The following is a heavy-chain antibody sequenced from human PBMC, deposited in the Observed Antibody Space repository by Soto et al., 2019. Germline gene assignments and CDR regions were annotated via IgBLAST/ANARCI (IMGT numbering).Heavy chain of an antibody. CDR2: IIPIFGTA. V-gene: IGHV1-69*01. CDR1: GGTFSSYA. D-gene: IGHD5-18*01. Sequence: QVQLVQSGAEVKKPGSSVKVSCKASGGTFSSYAISWVRQAPGQGLEWMGGIIPIFGTANYAQKFQGRVTITADESTSTAYMELSSLRSEDTAVYYCVRHKQGDTAMAYYYYYGMDVWGQGTTVTVSS. CDR3: VRHKQGDTAMAYYYYYGMDV. J-gene: IGHJ6*02.